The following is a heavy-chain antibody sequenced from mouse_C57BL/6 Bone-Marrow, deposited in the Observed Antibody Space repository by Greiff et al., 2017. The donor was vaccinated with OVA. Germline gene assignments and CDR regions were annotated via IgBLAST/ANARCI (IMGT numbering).Heavy chain of an antibody. CDR2: IWTGGGT. J-gene: IGHJ1*03. V-gene: IGHV2-9-1*01. Sequence: VQGVESGPGLVAPSQSLSITCTVSGFSLTSYAISWVRQPPGTGLEWLGVIWTGGGTNYNSALKSRLSISKDNSKSQVFLKMNSLQTDDTARYYCASNGGSSFYWYFDVWGTGTTVTVSS. CDR1: GFSLTSYA. CDR3: ASNGGSSFYWYFDV. D-gene: IGHD1-1*01.